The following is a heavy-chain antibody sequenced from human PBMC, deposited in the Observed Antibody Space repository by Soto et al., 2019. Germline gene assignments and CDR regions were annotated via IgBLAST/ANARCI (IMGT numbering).Heavy chain of an antibody. CDR1: GFTFSSYA. CDR3: AKDPLDYIAARPSYFDY. J-gene: IGHJ4*02. D-gene: IGHD6-6*01. CDR2: ISGSGGST. V-gene: IGHV3-23*01. Sequence: GGSLRLSCAASGFTFSSYAMSWVRQAPGKGLEWVSAISGSGGSTYYADSVKGRFTISRDNSKNTLYLQMNSLRAEDTAVYYCAKDPLDYIAARPSYFDYWGQGTLVTVSS.